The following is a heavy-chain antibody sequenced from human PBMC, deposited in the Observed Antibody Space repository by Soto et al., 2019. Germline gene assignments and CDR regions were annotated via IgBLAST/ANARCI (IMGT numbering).Heavy chain of an antibody. CDR2: IYYSGST. CDR3: ARVHDSSGYYKYRYFDL. CDR1: GVSVSSDSYH. D-gene: IGHD3-22*01. V-gene: IGHV4-61*01. J-gene: IGHJ2*01. Sequence: SETLSLTCTVSGVSVSSDSYHWAWVRQPPGGGLEFIASIYYSGSTNYNGSLKGRVTISADSSKNQFALRLNSVTAADTAVYYCARVHDSSGYYKYRYFDLWGRGTLVTVSS.